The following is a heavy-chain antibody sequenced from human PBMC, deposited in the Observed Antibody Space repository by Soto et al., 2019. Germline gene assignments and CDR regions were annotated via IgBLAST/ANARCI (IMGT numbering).Heavy chain of an antibody. CDR3: AKVRVPAYYDILTGYYHDAFDI. D-gene: IGHD3-9*01. CDR2: ISYDGSNK. J-gene: IGHJ3*02. CDR1: GFTFSSYG. V-gene: IGHV3-30*18. Sequence: QVQLVESGGGVVQPGRSLRLSCAASGFTFSSYGMHWVRQAPGKGLEWVAVISYDGSNKYYADSVKGRFTISRDNSKNTLYLQMNRLRAEDTAVYYCAKVRVPAYYDILTGYYHDAFDIWGQGTMVTVSS.